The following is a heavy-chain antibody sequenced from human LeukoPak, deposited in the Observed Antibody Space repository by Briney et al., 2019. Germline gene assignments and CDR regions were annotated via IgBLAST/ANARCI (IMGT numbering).Heavy chain of an antibody. CDR1: GYTFTGYY. V-gene: IGHV1-2*02. CDR3: AREFQGDGMNWFDP. D-gene: IGHD5-24*01. CDR2: INPNSGGT. J-gene: IGHJ5*02. Sequence: ASVKVSCKASGYTFTGYYMHWVRQAPGQGLEWMGWINPNSGGTNYAQKFQGRVTMTRDTSISTAYMELSRLRSDDTAVYYCAREFQGDGMNWFDPWGQGTLVTVPS.